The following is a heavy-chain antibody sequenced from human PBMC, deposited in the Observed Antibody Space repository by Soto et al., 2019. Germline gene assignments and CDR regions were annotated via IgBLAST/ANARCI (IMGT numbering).Heavy chain of an antibody. D-gene: IGHD3-10*01. J-gene: IGHJ4*02. CDR3: ARAGYGSGSYYPWAFDY. CDR1: RGSISGGGYS. CDR2: IYHSGST. V-gene: IGHV4-30-2*01. Sequence: SVSRGSISGGGYSWSWIRQPPGKGLEWIGYIYHSGSTYYNPSLKSRVTISVDRSKNQFSLKLSSVTAADTAVYYCARAGYGSGSYYPWAFDYWGQGTLVTVS.